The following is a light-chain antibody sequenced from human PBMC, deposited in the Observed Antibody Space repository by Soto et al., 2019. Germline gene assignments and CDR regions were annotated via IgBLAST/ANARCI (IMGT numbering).Light chain of an antibody. CDR2: AAS. V-gene: IGKV1-27*01. Sequence: DIQMTQSPSSLSAYVGDRVNITCRASQAISNYLAWYQQKPGKVPKLLIYAASTLQSGVPSRFSGSGSGTDFTLTISSLQPEDVATYYCQKYNIAPWTFGQGTKVEIK. J-gene: IGKJ1*01. CDR3: QKYNIAPWT. CDR1: QAISNY.